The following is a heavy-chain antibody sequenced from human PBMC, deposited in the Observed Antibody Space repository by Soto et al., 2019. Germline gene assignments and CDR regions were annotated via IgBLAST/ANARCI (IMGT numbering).Heavy chain of an antibody. D-gene: IGHD3-9*01. J-gene: IGHJ6*02. CDR1: GGSISSSSYY. Sequence: SETLSLTCTVSGGSISSSSYYWGWIRQPPGKGLEWIGSIYNSGSTYYKTSLKRRVTISIDTSKNQISLKLSTETAADTAVYYCATQKYDYDILTGYYYYGMDVWGQGTTVT. CDR3: ATQKYDYDILTGYYYYGMDV. CDR2: IYNSGST. V-gene: IGHV4-39*01.